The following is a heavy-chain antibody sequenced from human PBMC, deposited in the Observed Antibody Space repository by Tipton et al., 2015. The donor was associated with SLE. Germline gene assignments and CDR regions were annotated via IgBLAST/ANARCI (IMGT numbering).Heavy chain of an antibody. Sequence: TLSLTCTVSGGSISSSSYYRGWIRHPPGKGLEWIASMHYSGSTYYDPSLKSQLTISLDTSKNQFSLRLTSVPAADTAVYYCVSEVKGSSKYIHFWGQGTLVTVSS. V-gene: IGHV4-39*07. CDR2: MHYSGST. CDR3: VSEVKGSSKYIHF. D-gene: IGHD6-6*01. CDR1: GGSISSSSYY. J-gene: IGHJ4*02.